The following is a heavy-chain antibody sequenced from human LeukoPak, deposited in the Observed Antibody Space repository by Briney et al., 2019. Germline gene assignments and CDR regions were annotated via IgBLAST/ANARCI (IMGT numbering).Heavy chain of an antibody. CDR3: ARHYSGSSYYFDY. CDR2: IYYSGST. J-gene: IGHJ4*02. CDR1: GGSISSYY. Sequence: SETLSLTCTVSGGSISSYYWSWIRQPPGKGLEWIGYIYYSGSTNYNPSLKSRVTISVDTSKNQFSLKLSSVTAADTAVYYCARHYSGSSYYFDYWSQGTLVTVSS. V-gene: IGHV4-59*08. D-gene: IGHD1-26*01.